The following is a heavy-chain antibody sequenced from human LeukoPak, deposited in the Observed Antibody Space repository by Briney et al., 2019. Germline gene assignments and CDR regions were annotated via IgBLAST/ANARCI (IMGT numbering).Heavy chain of an antibody. CDR2: IYYSGST. J-gene: IGHJ4*02. Sequence: GSLRLSCAASGFTFSSYAMSWVRQPPGKGLEWIGYIYYSGSTNYNPSLKSRVTISVDTSKNQFSLKLSSVTAADTAVYYCARGYSGSSEPFDYWGQGTLATVSS. D-gene: IGHD1-26*01. V-gene: IGHV4-59*01. CDR3: ARGYSGSSEPFDY. CDR1: GFTFSSYA.